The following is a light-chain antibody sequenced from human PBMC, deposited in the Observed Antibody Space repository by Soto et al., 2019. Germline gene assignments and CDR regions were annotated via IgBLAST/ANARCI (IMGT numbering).Light chain of an antibody. CDR2: AAS. CDR3: QQLNSYPRT. CDR1: QGISSY. V-gene: IGKV1-9*01. J-gene: IGKJ1*01. Sequence: DIQLTQSPSFLSASVGDRVTITCRASQGISSYLAWYQQKPGKAPKPLIYAASTLQSGVPSRFSGSGSGTEFTLTISSLQPEDFATYYCQQLNSYPRTFGQGTKV.